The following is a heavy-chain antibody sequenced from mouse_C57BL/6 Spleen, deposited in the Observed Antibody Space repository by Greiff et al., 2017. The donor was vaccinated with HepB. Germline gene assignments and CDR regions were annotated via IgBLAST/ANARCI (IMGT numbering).Heavy chain of an antibody. Sequence: VQLQQPGAELVKPGASVKMSCKASGYTFTSYWITWVKQRPGQGLEWIGDIYPGSGSTNYNEKFKSKATLTVDTSSSTAYMQLSSLTSEDSAVYYCARELRLPPGAMDYWGQGTSVTVSS. D-gene: IGHD3-2*02. CDR3: ARELRLPPGAMDY. J-gene: IGHJ4*01. CDR2: IYPGSGST. V-gene: IGHV1-55*01. CDR1: GYTFTSYW.